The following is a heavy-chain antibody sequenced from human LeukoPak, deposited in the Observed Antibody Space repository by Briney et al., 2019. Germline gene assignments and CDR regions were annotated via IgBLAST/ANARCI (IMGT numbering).Heavy chain of an antibody. D-gene: IGHD6-19*01. V-gene: IGHV4-39*07. Sequence: SETLSLTCTVSGGSISSSGYYWGWIRQPPGKGLEWIGSIYYSGSTYYNPSLKSRVTISVDTSKNQFSLKLSSVTAADTAVYYCARDFGSGWAQAYFDYWGQGTLVTVSS. CDR2: IYYSGST. J-gene: IGHJ4*02. CDR3: ARDFGSGWAQAYFDY. CDR1: GGSISSSGYY.